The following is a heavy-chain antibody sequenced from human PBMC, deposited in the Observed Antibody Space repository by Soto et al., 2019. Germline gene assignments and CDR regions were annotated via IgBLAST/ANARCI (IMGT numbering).Heavy chain of an antibody. J-gene: IGHJ4*01. Sequence: QVQLVESGGGVVQPGRSLRLSCAASGFTFSSYAMHWVRQAPGKGLEWVAVISYDGSNKYYADSVKGRFTISRDNSKNTLDLQMNSLRLEDTAVYYWASGDCSGYPRPFDYWGHGTLVTVSS. CDR1: GFTFSSYA. V-gene: IGHV3-30-3*01. CDR2: ISYDGSNK. D-gene: IGHD3-22*01. CDR3: ASGDCSGYPRPFDY.